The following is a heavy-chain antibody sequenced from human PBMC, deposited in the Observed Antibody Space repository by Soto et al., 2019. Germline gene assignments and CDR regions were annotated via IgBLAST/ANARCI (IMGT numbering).Heavy chain of an antibody. D-gene: IGHD1-1*01. V-gene: IGHV4-59*01. Sequence: PSETLSLTCTVSGGSISSYYWSWIRQPPGKGLEWIGYIYYSGSTNYNPSLKSRVTISVDTSKNQFSLKLSSVTAADTAVYYFARVLESYNWNDASWYFDLWGRGTLVTVSS. J-gene: IGHJ2*01. CDR3: ARVLESYNWNDASWYFDL. CDR2: IYYSGST. CDR1: GGSISSYY.